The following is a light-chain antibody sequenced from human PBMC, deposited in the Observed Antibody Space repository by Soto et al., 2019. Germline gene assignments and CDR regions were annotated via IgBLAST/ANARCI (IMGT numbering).Light chain of an antibody. CDR2: AAS. CDR1: QSISSY. V-gene: IGKV1-39*01. CDR3: QQSYRTPLT. Sequence: DIQMTQSPSSLSASVGDRVTITCRASQSISSYLNGYQQKPGKAPKLLIYAASSLQSGVPSRFSGSGSGTDFTLTISSLQPEDFATYYCQQSYRTPLTFGGGTKVEIK. J-gene: IGKJ4*01.